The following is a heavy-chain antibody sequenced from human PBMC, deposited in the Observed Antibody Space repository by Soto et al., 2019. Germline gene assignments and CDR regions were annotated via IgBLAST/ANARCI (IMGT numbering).Heavy chain of an antibody. J-gene: IGHJ4*02. D-gene: IGHD3-3*01. V-gene: IGHV4-59*01. CDR3: ASSQPYDFWSGYYAEY. CDR1: GGSISSYY. CDR2: IYYSGST. Sequence: SETLSLTCTVSGGSISSYYWSWIRQPPGKGLEWIGYIYYSGSTNYNPSLKSRVTISVDTSKNQFSLKLSSVTAADTAVYYCASSQPYDFWSGYYAEYWGQGTLVTVSS.